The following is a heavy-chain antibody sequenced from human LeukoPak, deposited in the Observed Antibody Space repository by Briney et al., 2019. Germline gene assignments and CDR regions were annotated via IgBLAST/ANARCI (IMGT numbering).Heavy chain of an antibody. J-gene: IGHJ4*02. CDR1: GFTFSNAW. CDR3: TTDRFIVVVPAGFPNSKAVGSVWRYFDY. D-gene: IGHD2-2*01. CDR2: IKSNTDGGTT. Sequence: PGGSLRLSCAASGFTFSNAWMSWVRQAPGKGLEWVGRIKSNTDGGTTDYAAPVKGRFTISRDDSKNTLYLQMNSLKTEDTAVYYCTTDRFIVVVPAGFPNSKAVGSVWRYFDYWGQGTLVTVSS. V-gene: IGHV3-15*01.